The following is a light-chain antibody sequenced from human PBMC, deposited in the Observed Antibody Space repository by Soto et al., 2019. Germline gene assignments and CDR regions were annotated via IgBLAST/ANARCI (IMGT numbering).Light chain of an antibody. V-gene: IGKV3-20*01. J-gene: IGKJ1*01. CDR2: GAS. Sequence: EIVMTQSPATLSVSPGERATLSCRASQSVSSNLAWYQQKPGQAPRLLIYGASSRATGIPDRFSGSGSGTDFTLTISRLEPADFAVYYCQQYGSSPPRTFGQGTKVDIK. CDR1: QSVSSN. CDR3: QQYGSSPPRT.